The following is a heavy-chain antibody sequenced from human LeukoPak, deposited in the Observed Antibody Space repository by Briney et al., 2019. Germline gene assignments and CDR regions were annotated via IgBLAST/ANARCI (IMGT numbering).Heavy chain of an antibody. V-gene: IGHV4-34*01. CDR3: ARGRTYYYDTSGYYPSIYYGMDV. CDR2: INHGEST. J-gene: IGHJ6*02. D-gene: IGHD3-22*01. CDR1: GGSFSGYY. Sequence: SETLSLACAVSGGSFSGYYWYWIRQPPGKGLEWIGEINHGESTNYNPSLKSRATLSVDTSKNQFTLKLTSVTAADTAVYYCARGRTYYYDTSGYYPSIYYGMDVWGQGTTVIVSS.